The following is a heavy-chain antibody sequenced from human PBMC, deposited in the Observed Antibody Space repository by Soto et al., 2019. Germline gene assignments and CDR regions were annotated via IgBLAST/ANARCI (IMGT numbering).Heavy chain of an antibody. D-gene: IGHD1-1*01. CDR1: GGSISSYY. J-gene: IGHJ6*02. CDR3: ARDLDRPSGPYYYYAMDV. Sequence: SETLSLTCTVSGGSISSYYWSWIRQPPGKGLEWIGYIYYSGSTNYNPSLKSRVTISVDTSKNQFSLKLSSVTAADTAVYYCARDLDRPSGPYYYYAMDVLGQGTTVTLSS. V-gene: IGHV4-59*01. CDR2: IYYSGST.